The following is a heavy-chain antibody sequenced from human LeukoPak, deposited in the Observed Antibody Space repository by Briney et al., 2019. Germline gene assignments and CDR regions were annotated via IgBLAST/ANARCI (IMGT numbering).Heavy chain of an antibody. J-gene: IGHJ6*03. Sequence: QPGGSLRLSCAASGFTFSSYGMSWVRQAPGKGLEWVSAISGSGGSTYYADSVKGRFTISRDNSKNTLYLQMNSLRAEDTAVYYCAKPGSTRNYYYYYYMDVWGKGTTVTISS. V-gene: IGHV3-23*01. CDR2: ISGSGGST. D-gene: IGHD2-2*01. CDR1: GFTFSSYG. CDR3: AKPGSTRNYYYYYYMDV.